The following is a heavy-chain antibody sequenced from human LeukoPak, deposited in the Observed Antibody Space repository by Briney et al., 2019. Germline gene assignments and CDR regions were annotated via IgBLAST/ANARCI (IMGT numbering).Heavy chain of an antibody. Sequence: PSQTLSLTCTVSGGSISSGGYYWSWIRQPPGKGLEWIGYIYHSGSTYYNPSLKSRVTISVDRSKNQFSLKLSSVTAADTAVYYCASHASIAARGPADYYMDVWGKGTTVTVSS. J-gene: IGHJ6*03. V-gene: IGHV4-30-2*01. CDR1: GGSISSGGYY. CDR3: ASHASIAARGPADYYMDV. D-gene: IGHD6-6*01. CDR2: IYHSGST.